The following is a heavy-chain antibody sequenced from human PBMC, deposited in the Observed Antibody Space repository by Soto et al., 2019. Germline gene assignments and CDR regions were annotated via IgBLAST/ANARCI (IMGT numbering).Heavy chain of an antibody. CDR3: AKPRVYCTNGVCPAAS. CDR1: GFTFSSYA. Sequence: GGSLRLSCAASGFTFSSYAMSWVRQAPGKGLEWVSAISGSGGSTYYADSVKGRFTISGDNSNYTLYLQMDSLRAEDTALYFCAKPRVYCTNGVCPAASWGQGVLVTVSS. CDR2: ISGSGGST. D-gene: IGHD2-8*01. V-gene: IGHV3-23*01. J-gene: IGHJ5*02.